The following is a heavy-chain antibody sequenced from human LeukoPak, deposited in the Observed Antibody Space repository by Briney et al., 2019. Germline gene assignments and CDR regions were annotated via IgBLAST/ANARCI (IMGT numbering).Heavy chain of an antibody. J-gene: IGHJ4*02. CDR3: VSSACSGGTCYFYFDY. V-gene: IGHV3-21*01. D-gene: IGHD2-15*01. CDR1: GFTFSSYS. CDR2: ISYSSTNI. Sequence: GRSLRLSCAASGFTFSSYSMDWVRQAPGKGLEWVSSISYSSTNIYYADSVKGRFTISRDNAKNSLFLQMNSLRPEDTAVYYCVSSACSGGTCYFYFDYWGQGTLVTVSS.